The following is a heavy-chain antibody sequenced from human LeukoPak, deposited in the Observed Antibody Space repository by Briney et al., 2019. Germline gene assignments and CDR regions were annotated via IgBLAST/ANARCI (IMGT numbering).Heavy chain of an antibody. D-gene: IGHD6-6*01. CDR3: ARDFSSSSSVYYYNYMDV. CDR2: ISYSGTT. CDR1: GGSFSGYY. J-gene: IGHJ6*03. Sequence: SETLSLTCAVYGGSFSGYYWSWIRQSPGKGLERIGTISYSGTTYYNPSLKSRVTISLDTSKNQFSLKLSSVTAADTAIYYCARDFSSSSSVYYYNYMDVWGKGTTVTVSS. V-gene: IGHV4-34*01.